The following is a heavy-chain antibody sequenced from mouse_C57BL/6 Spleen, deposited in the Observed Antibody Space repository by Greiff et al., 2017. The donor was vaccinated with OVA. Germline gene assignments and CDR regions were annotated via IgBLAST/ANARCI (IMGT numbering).Heavy chain of an antibody. V-gene: IGHV1-69*01. CDR3: ARPDYYGSSYDWYFDV. CDR2: IDPSDSYT. J-gene: IGHJ1*03. Sequence: VQLQQPGAELVMPGASVKLSCKASGYTFTSYWMPWVKQRPGQGLEWIGEIDPSDSYTNYNQKFKGKSTLTVDKSSSTAYMQLSSLTSEDSAVYYGARPDYYGSSYDWYFDVWGTGTTVTVSS. CDR1: GYTFTSYW. D-gene: IGHD1-1*01.